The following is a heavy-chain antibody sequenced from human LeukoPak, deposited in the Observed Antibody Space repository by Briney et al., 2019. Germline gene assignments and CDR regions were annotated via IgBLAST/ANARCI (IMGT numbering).Heavy chain of an antibody. CDR2: INHSGST. J-gene: IGHJ4*02. CDR3: ARVFLSGGFGRELFDY. D-gene: IGHD3-10*01. Sequence: QASETLSLTCAVYGGSFSGYYWSWIRQPPGKGLEWIGEINHSGSTNYNPPLKSRVTISVDTSKNQFSLKLSSVTAADTAVYYCARVFLSGGFGRELFDYWGQGTLVTVSS. V-gene: IGHV4-34*01. CDR1: GGSFSGYY.